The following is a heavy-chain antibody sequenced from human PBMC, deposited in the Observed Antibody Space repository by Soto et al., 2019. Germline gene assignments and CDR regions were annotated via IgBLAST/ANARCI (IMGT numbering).Heavy chain of an antibody. CDR1: GFTFSSYG. V-gene: IGHV3-33*01. D-gene: IGHD3-22*01. CDR3: ARSRGVGHYYDSSGPPWFDP. J-gene: IGHJ5*02. Sequence: PGGSLRLSCAASGFTFSSYGMHWVRQAPGKGLEWVAVIWYDGSNKYYADSVKGRFTISRDNSKNTLYLQMNSLRAEDTAVYYCARSRGVGHYYDSSGPPWFDPWGQGTLVTVSS. CDR2: IWYDGSNK.